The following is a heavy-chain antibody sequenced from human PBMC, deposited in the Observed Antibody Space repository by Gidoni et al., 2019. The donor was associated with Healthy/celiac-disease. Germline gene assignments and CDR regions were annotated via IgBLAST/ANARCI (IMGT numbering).Heavy chain of an antibody. V-gene: IGHV3-30-3*01. D-gene: IGHD6-13*01. CDR2: ISYDGSNK. Sequence: QAPGKGLEWVAVISYDGSNKYYADSVRGRFTISRDNSKNTLYLQMNSPRAEYTAVYYCAREIAAAGAWGWFDPWGQGTLVTVSS. CDR3: AREIAAAGAWGWFDP. J-gene: IGHJ5*02.